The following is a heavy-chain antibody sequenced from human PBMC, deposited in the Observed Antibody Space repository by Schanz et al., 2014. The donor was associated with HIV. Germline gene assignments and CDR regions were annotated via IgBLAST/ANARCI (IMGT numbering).Heavy chain of an antibody. Sequence: QVQLVQSGAEVKKPGASVKVSCKASGYTFSSYGISWVRQAPGQGLEWMGWINPNSGGTNYAQKFQGRVTMTRDTSISTAYMEMRRLRSDDTAVYYCARGRYYGSEFDYWGQGTLVTVSS. CDR2: INPNSGGT. D-gene: IGHD3-10*01. V-gene: IGHV1-2*02. CDR3: ARGRYYGSEFDY. CDR1: GYTFSSYG. J-gene: IGHJ4*02.